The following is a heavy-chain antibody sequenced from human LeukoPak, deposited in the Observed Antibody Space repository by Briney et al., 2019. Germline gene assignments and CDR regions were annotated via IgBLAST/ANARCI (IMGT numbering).Heavy chain of an antibody. V-gene: IGHV3-23*01. Sequence: KGLEWVSAISGSGGSTYYADSVKGRFTISRDNSKNTLYLQMNSLRTEDTAVYYCAKDHGYYWGQGTLVTVSS. CDR2: ISGSGGST. CDR3: AKDHGYY. D-gene: IGHD6-25*01. J-gene: IGHJ4*02.